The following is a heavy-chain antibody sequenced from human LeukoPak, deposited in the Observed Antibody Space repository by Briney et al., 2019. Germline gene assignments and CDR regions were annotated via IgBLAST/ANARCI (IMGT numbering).Heavy chain of an antibody. CDR2: INQDGSGK. CDR3: AREGGWPN. CDR1: GFTFSTSW. J-gene: IGHJ4*02. Sequence: PGGSLRLFCAASGFTFSTSWMSWVRQAPGKGLGWVANINQDGSGKYYVDSVKGRFTISRDNAKNSVYLQMNSLRAEDTAVYYCAREGGWPNWGQGTLVTVSS. V-gene: IGHV3-7*01. D-gene: IGHD6-19*01.